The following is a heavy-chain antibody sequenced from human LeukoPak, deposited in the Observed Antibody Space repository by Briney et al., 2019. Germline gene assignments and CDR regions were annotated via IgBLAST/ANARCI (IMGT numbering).Heavy chain of an antibody. CDR1: GGSISSGGYS. V-gene: IGHV4-30-2*01. J-gene: IGHJ5*02. CDR3: AGESRWFDP. CDR2: IYHSGST. Sequence: SETLSLTCAVSGGSISSGGYSWSWIRQPPGKGLEWIGYIYHSGSTYYNPSLKSRVTISVDRSKNQFSLKLSSVTAADTAMYYCAGESRWFDPWGQGTLVTVSS.